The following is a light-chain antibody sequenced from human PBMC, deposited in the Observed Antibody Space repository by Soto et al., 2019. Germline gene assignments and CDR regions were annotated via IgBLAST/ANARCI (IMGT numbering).Light chain of an antibody. V-gene: IGLV2-14*03. CDR1: SRVVGAYNY. CDR3: STYTSSTALV. J-gene: IGLJ1*01. Sequence: QSVPTQAACVSGTSGKSNSISCTGPSRVVGAYNYVSLYQQHPGTAPTLMIDEVSKRPSAVSNRFSVSKSGTTASLPISGLQAEDDATYCCSTYTSSTALVFGTRANPTVL. CDR2: EVS.